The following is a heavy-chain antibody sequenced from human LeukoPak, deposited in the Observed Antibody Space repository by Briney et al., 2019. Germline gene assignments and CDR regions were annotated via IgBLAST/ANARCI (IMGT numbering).Heavy chain of an antibody. CDR1: GFTLDDYA. J-gene: IGHJ4*02. Sequence: PGGSLRLSRAASGFTLDDYAMHWVRQAPGKGLEWVSGISWNSVNIGYADSVKGRFTISRDNAKSSLYLQMNSLRAEDMALYYCAKGTMIVVAVGDYFDYWGQGTLVTVSS. D-gene: IGHD3-22*01. V-gene: IGHV3-9*03. CDR2: ISWNSVNI. CDR3: AKGTMIVVAVGDYFDY.